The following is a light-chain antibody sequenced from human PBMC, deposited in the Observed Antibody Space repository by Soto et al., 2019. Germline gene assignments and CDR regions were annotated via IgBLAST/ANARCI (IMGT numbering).Light chain of an antibody. J-gene: IGKJ1*01. V-gene: IGKV1-5*01. Sequence: DIQMTQSPSTLSASVGDRVTITCRASQNVTTWLAWYQHKPGKAPKLLMYDVSNRESGVPSRFSGSGSGTEFTLTISSLQSDDFAAYFCQQYDSYRTFGQGTKVDIK. CDR2: DVS. CDR1: QNVTTW. CDR3: QQYDSYRT.